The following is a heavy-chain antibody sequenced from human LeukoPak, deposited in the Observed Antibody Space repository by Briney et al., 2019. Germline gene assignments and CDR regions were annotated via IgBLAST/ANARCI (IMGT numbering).Heavy chain of an antibody. J-gene: IGHJ4*02. Sequence: GGSLRLSCAASGFTFSSYAMSWVRQAPGKGLEWVSAISGSGGSTYYADSVKGRFTISRGNSKNTLYLQMNSLRAEDTAVYYCAKGSWFGESYYFDYWGQGTLVTVSS. CDR2: ISGSGGST. V-gene: IGHV3-23*01. CDR3: AKGSWFGESYYFDY. D-gene: IGHD3-10*01. CDR1: GFTFSSYA.